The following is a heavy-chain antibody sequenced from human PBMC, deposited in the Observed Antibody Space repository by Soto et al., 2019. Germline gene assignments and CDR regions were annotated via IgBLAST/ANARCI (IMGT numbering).Heavy chain of an antibody. CDR1: GFTFSSYS. CDR2: ISSSSSYI. V-gene: IGHV3-21*01. D-gene: IGHD6-13*01. J-gene: IGHJ6*03. CDR3: ARAGYSSSWYGYYYYYMDF. Sequence: EVQLVESGGGLVKPGGSLRLSCAASGFTFSSYSMNWVRQAPGKGLEWVSSISSSSSYIYYADSVKGRFTISRDNAKNSLYLQMNSLIAEDTAVYYCARAGYSSSWYGYYYYYMDFWGKGTTVTVSS.